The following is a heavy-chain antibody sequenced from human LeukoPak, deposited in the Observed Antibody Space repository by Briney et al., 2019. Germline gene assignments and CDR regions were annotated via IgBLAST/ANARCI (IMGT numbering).Heavy chain of an antibody. D-gene: IGHD5-24*01. CDR2: ISYDGSNK. CDR1: GFTFTSYG. J-gene: IGHJ4*02. CDR3: AKDQMALFDY. Sequence: GRSLRLSCAASGFTFTSYGMHWVRQAPGKGLEWVAVISYDGSNKYYADSVKGRFTISRDNSKNTLYLQMNSLRAEDTAVYYCAKDQMALFDYWGQGTLVTVS. V-gene: IGHV3-30*18.